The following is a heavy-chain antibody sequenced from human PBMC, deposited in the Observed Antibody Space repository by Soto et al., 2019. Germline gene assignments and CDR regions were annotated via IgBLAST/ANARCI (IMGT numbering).Heavy chain of an antibody. J-gene: IGHJ6*02. CDR3: ATLGSTMIEHYYYYYGMDV. CDR2: INAGNGNT. D-gene: IGHD3-22*01. Sequence: ASVKVSCKSSGYTFTSYAMHCVRQAPGQRLEWMGWINAGNGNTKYSQKFQGRVTITRDTSASTAYMELSSLRSEDTAVYYCATLGSTMIEHYYYYYGMDVWGQGATVTSP. CDR1: GYTFTSYA. V-gene: IGHV1-3*01.